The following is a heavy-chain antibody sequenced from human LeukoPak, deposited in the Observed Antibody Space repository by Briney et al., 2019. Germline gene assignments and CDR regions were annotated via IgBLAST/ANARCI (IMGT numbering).Heavy chain of an antibody. J-gene: IGHJ6*02. CDR3: ARDETKGSSWFYYYGMGV. D-gene: IGHD6-13*01. CDR2: IREDGSEK. Sequence: GGSLRLSCAASGFTFSSYWMTWVRQTPGKGLEWVANIREDGSEKNYVDSVKGRFTISRDNANNILYLQMNSLRAEGTAMYYCARDETKGSSWFYYYGMGVWGQGTTVTVSS. V-gene: IGHV3-7*03. CDR1: GFTFSSYW.